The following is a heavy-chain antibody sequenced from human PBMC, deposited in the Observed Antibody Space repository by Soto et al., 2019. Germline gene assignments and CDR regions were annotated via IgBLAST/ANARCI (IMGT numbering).Heavy chain of an antibody. CDR1: GYTLTATH. D-gene: IGHD2-2*01. J-gene: IGHJ4*02. Sequence: ASVKVSCKASGYTLTATHMHWVRQAPGQGLEWMGIVNPSLGRTNYAQKFQDRVAMTWDTSTGTFYMELSSLRSDDTAVYYCARAPYSSTSFFFDFWGQGTLVTVSS. V-gene: IGHV1-46*01. CDR3: ARAPYSSTSFFFDF. CDR2: VNPSLGRT.